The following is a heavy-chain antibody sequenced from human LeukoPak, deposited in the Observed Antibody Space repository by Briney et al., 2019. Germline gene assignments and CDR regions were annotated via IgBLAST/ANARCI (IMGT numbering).Heavy chain of an antibody. V-gene: IGHV4-34*01. CDR1: GGSFRGYY. Sequence: SETLSLTCAVYGGSFRGYYWSWIRQPPGRGLEWIGEINHSGSTNYNPSLKSRVTISVDTSKNQFSLKLSSVTAADTAVYYCARNDYVQSYDAFDIWGQGTMVTVSS. D-gene: IGHD4-17*01. CDR3: ARNDYVQSYDAFDI. J-gene: IGHJ3*02. CDR2: INHSGST.